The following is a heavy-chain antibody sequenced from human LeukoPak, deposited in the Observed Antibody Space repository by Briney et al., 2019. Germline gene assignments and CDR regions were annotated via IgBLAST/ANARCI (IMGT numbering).Heavy chain of an antibody. Sequence: GGSLRLSCAASGFTVSSSYMSWVRQAPGKGLEWVSIISSAGTTYYADSVKGRFTISRDNSKNTVYLQMNSLRVEDTAVYYCVRDPPSSGWSFDYWGQGALVTVSS. V-gene: IGHV3-66*01. CDR3: VRDPPSSGWSFDY. D-gene: IGHD6-19*01. J-gene: IGHJ4*02. CDR1: GFTVSSSY. CDR2: ISSAGTT.